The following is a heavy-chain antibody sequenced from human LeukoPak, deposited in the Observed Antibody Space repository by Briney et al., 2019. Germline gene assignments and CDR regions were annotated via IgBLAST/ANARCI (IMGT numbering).Heavy chain of an antibody. Sequence: SETLSLTCTVSGGSISRSSYYWGSIRQPPGNGLEWIGSIYYSGGTYYNPSLKSRVTISVDTSRNHLSLNLRSVTAADTAVYYCARASRSGYTTFDYWGQGTLVTVSS. CDR1: GGSISRSSYY. CDR3: ARASRSGYTTFDY. J-gene: IGHJ4*02. V-gene: IGHV4-39*02. D-gene: IGHD3-22*01. CDR2: IYYSGGT.